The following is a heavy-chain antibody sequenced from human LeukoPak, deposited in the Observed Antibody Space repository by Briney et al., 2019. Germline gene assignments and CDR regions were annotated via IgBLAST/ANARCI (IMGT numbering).Heavy chain of an antibody. D-gene: IGHD2-2*01. J-gene: IGHJ4*02. Sequence: PSETLSLTCTVSGGSISSSSYYWGWIRQPPGKGLEWIGRIYTSGSTNYNPSLKSRVTISVDTSKNQFSLKLSSVTAADTAVYYCARGGTMPLHWGQGTLVTVSS. CDR3: ARGGTMPLH. CDR2: IYTSGST. V-gene: IGHV4-39*07. CDR1: GGSISSSSYY.